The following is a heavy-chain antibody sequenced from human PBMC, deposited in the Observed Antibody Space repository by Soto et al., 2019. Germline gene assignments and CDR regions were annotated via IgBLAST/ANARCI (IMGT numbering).Heavy chain of an antibody. D-gene: IGHD6-6*01. CDR3: AREVGAARHNWFDP. CDR2: IIPILGIA. CDR1: GGTFSSYT. J-gene: IGHJ5*02. V-gene: IGHV1-69*04. Sequence: ASVKVSCKASGGTFSSYTISWVRQAPGQGLEWMGRIIPILGIANYAQKFQGRVTITADKSTSTAYMELSSLRSEDTAVYYCAREVGAARHNWFDPWGQGTLVTVSS.